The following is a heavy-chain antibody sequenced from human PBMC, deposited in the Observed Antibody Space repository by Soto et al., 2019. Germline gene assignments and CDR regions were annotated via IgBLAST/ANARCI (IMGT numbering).Heavy chain of an antibody. Sequence: GGSLRLSCAASGFTFSSYAMNWVRQAPGKGLEWVSVISGSGGSTYYADAVKGRFTISRDNAKNTLYLQMNSLRAEDTAVYYCARVGHCISICCYYKDYSYGMDFWGQGTTVTVSS. V-gene: IGHV3-23*01. CDR2: ISGSGGST. CDR3: ARVGHCISICCYYKDYSYGMDF. CDR1: GFTFSSYA. D-gene: IGHD2-2*01. J-gene: IGHJ6*02.